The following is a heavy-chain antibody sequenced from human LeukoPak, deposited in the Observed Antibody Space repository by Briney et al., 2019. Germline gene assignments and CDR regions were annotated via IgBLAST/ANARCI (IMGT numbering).Heavy chain of an antibody. D-gene: IGHD6-19*01. V-gene: IGHV3-23*01. Sequence: PGGSLRLSCAASGFIFSSYAMNWVRQAPGKGMEWVSTISSSGGGTYYADSVKGRSTISRDNSKNTLYLQMNSLRAEDTAVYYCAKAFSSGWYFFDYWGQGTLVTVSS. CDR3: AKAFSSGWYFFDY. J-gene: IGHJ4*02. CDR1: GFIFSSYA. CDR2: ISSSGGGT.